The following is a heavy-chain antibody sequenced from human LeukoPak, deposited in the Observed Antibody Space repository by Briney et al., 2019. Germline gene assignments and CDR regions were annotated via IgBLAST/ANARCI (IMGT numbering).Heavy chain of an antibody. CDR1: EFTSINYA. J-gene: IGHJ4*02. CDR3: ARDFLGSCSGGSCQRSYYFDY. CDR2: ISSDGSNK. V-gene: IGHV3-30-3*01. D-gene: IGHD2-15*01. Sequence: GGSLRLSCAASEFTSINYAMHWVRQAPGKGLEWVAVISSDGSNKYYADSVKGRFTISRDNSKNTLYLQMNSLRPEDTAVYYCARDFLGSCSGGSCQRSYYFDYWGQGTLVTVSS.